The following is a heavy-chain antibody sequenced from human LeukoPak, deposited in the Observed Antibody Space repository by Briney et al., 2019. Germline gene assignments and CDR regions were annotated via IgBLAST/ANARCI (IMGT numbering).Heavy chain of an antibody. Sequence: GASVKVSCKTSGYTFTDYGISWVRLAPGQGLEWMGWISVYNVNTNYAQKFKGRLTMTRDTSTSTVYMELTSLTSDDTAVYFCARDEIFGVGTHFDYWGQGTLVTVSS. V-gene: IGHV1-18*01. J-gene: IGHJ4*02. CDR1: GYTFTDYG. D-gene: IGHD3-3*01. CDR3: ARDEIFGVGTHFDY. CDR2: ISVYNVNT.